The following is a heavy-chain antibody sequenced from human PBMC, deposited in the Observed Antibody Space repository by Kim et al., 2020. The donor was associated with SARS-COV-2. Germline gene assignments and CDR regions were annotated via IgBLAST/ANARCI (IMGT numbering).Heavy chain of an antibody. CDR2: IWYDGSNK. D-gene: IGHD6-19*01. Sequence: GGSLRLSCAASGFSFSSYGMHWVRQAPGKGLEWVAVIWYDGSNKFYADSVKGRFTISRDNSKNTLFLHMDSLRAEDTAVYYCASSSERAYIAVGGRYYWGQGTLVTVSS. CDR1: GFSFSSYG. J-gene: IGHJ4*02. CDR3: ASSSERAYIAVGGRYY. V-gene: IGHV3-33*01.